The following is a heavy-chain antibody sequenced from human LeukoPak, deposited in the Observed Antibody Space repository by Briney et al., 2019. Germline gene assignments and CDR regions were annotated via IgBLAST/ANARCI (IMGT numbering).Heavy chain of an antibody. Sequence: SETLSLTCTVSGGSISSSSYYWGWIRQPPGKGLEWVGSIYYSGSTYYNPSLKSRVTISVDTSKNQFSLKLSSVTAADTAVYYCARPFSYSSGWYYFDYWGQGTLVTASS. D-gene: IGHD6-19*01. CDR3: ARPFSYSSGWYYFDY. J-gene: IGHJ4*02. CDR1: GGSISSSSYY. V-gene: IGHV4-39*01. CDR2: IYYSGST.